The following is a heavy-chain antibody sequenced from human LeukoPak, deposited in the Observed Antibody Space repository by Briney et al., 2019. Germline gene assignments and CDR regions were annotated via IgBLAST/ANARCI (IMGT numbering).Heavy chain of an antibody. J-gene: IGHJ5*02. Sequence: GGSLRLSCAASGFTFSSYGMHWVRQAPGKGLGWVAFIRYDGSNKYYADSVKGRFTISRDNSKNTLYLQMNSLRAEDTAVYYCAKDTGGDYVMDNWFDPWGQGTLVTVSS. CDR1: GFTFSSYG. D-gene: IGHD4-17*01. CDR3: AKDTGGDYVMDNWFDP. V-gene: IGHV3-30*02. CDR2: IRYDGSNK.